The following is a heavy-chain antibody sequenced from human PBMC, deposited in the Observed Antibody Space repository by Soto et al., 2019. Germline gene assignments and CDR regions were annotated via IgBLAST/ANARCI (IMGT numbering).Heavy chain of an antibody. CDR1: GGSFSGYY. CDR2: INHSGST. V-gene: IGHV4-34*01. CDR3: ARAPIVVVTAIWYYYYGMDV. J-gene: IGHJ6*02. Sequence: SETLCLTCAVYGGSFSGYYWSWIRQPPGKGLEWIGEINHSGSTNYNPSPKSRVTISVDTSKNQFSLKLSSVTAADTAVYYCARAPIVVVTAIWYYYYGMDVWGQGTTVTVSS. D-gene: IGHD2-21*02.